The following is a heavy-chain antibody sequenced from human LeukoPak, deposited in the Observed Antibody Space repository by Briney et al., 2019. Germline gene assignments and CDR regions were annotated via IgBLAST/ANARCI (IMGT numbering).Heavy chain of an antibody. J-gene: IGHJ4*02. V-gene: IGHV3-9*01. Sequence: GGSLRLSCAASGFTFDDYSMHWVRQAPGKGLGWVSGISWNSGGAGYADSVKGRFTISRDNAKNSLYLQMNSLRTEDTALYYCAKDRTYSGYDALDYWGQGTLVTVSS. CDR1: GFTFDDYS. CDR2: ISWNSGGA. D-gene: IGHD5-12*01. CDR3: AKDRTYSGYDALDY.